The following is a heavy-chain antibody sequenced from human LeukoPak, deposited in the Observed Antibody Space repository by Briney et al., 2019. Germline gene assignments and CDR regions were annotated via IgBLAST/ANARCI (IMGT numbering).Heavy chain of an antibody. D-gene: IGHD2-21*02. CDR1: GGSISSYY. CDR3: ARVYPYCGGDCYSVGFDP. Sequence: SETLSLTCTVSGGSISSYYWSWIRQPPGKGLEWIGYIYYSESTNYNPSLKSRVTISVDTSKNQFSLKLSSVTAADKAVYYCARVYPYCGGDCYSVGFDPWGQGTLVTVSS. J-gene: IGHJ5*02. V-gene: IGHV4-59*01. CDR2: IYYSEST.